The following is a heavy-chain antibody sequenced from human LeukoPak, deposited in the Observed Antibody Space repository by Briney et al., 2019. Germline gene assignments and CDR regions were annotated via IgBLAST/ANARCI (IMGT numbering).Heavy chain of an antibody. CDR3: AVGAHGVYFDY. J-gene: IGHJ4*02. CDR2: INAGNGNT. CDR1: GYTFTSYA. V-gene: IGHV1-3*01. D-gene: IGHD1-26*01. Sequence: GASVKVSCKASGYTFTSYAMHWVRQAPGQRLEWMGWINAGNGNTKYSQKFQGRVTITRDTSASTAYMELRSLRSDDTAVYYCAVGAHGVYFDYWGQGTLVTVSS.